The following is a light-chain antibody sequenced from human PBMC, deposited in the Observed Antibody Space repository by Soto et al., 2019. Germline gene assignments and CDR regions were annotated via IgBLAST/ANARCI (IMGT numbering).Light chain of an antibody. CDR2: LAS. CDR3: MQGLQTQFT. Sequence: DFVMTQSPLSLSVTPGEAASISCRSNQSLLETDGYNYLHWYMQKPGQSPQLLIYLASTRAAGVPDRFSGSASGTEFTLKISRVEADDVGVYYCMQGLQTQFTFGPGTKVDIK. J-gene: IGKJ3*01. CDR1: QSLLETDGYNY. V-gene: IGKV2-28*01.